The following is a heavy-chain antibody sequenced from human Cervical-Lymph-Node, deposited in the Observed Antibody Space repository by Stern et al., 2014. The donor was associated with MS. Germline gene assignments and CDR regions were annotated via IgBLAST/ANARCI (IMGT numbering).Heavy chain of an antibody. Sequence: QVQLVESGPGLVKPSETLSLTCTVSGGSISNYYWIWIRQPPGKGLEWIGYIYQDGSTKYNPSLKSRVTISLHTSKKEFSLRLTSVTAEDTAVYYCAREVDCSGGTCFSTRWVEPWGQGTLVTVSS. CDR2: IYQDGST. V-gene: IGHV4-59*01. J-gene: IGHJ5*02. D-gene: IGHD2-15*01. CDR1: GGSISNYY. CDR3: AREVDCSGGTCFSTRWVEP.